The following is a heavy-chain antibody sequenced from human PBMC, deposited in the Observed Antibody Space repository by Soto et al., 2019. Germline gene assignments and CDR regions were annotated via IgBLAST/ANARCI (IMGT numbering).Heavy chain of an antibody. CDR1: GFTFGNAC. J-gene: IGHJ4*02. CDR3: TTDPRRITMIVAS. V-gene: IGHV3-15*07. D-gene: IGHD3-22*01. Sequence: GVPLRLSCRASGFTFGNACMNWVRQAPGKEQEWVGRIKSKTDGGTTDYAAPVKGRFTISRDDSKNTLYLQMNSLKTEDTAVYYCTTDPRRITMIVASWGQGTLVTVSS. CDR2: IKSKTDGGTT.